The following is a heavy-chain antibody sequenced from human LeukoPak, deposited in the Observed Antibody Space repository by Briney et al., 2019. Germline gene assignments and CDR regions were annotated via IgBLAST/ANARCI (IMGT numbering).Heavy chain of an antibody. V-gene: IGHV3-23*01. CDR2: ISGSGGST. CDR3: AGGFSYSSSWYVDH. CDR1: GFIFSSYA. J-gene: IGHJ4*02. D-gene: IGHD6-13*01. Sequence: PGGSLRLSCAASGFIFSSYAMSWVRQAPGKGLEWVSTISGSGGSTYYADSVKGRFTISRDNAKNSLYLQMNSLRAEDTAVYYCAGGFSYSSSWYVDHWGQGTLVTVSS.